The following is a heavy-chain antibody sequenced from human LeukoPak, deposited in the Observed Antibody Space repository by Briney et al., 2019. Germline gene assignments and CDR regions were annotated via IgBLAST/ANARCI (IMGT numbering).Heavy chain of an antibody. J-gene: IGHJ4*02. CDR3: AKEGAGYTNPYYFDY. D-gene: IGHD3-16*02. CDR1: GFTFSTYA. Sequence: GGSLRLSCAASGFTFSTYAMSWVRQAPGKGLEWVSTISGSGANTYYADSVRGRFTISRDNSKNTLYLHMNSLRAEDTAVYYCAKEGAGYTNPYYFDYWGQGTLVTVSS. V-gene: IGHV3-23*01. CDR2: ISGSGANT.